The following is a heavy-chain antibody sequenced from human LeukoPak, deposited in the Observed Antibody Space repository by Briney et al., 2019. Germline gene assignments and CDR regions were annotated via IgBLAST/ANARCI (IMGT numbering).Heavy chain of an antibody. V-gene: IGHV4-39*07. CDR2: IYYSWST. CDR3: ARRIQHTFDY. Sequence: SETLSLTCTVSGGSINSSSYSWGWIRQPPGKGLEWIGSIYYSWSTYYNPSLKSRVTISADTSKNQFSLRLRSVTAADTAVYYCARRIQHTFDYRGQGTLVTVSS. D-gene: IGHD5-18*01. J-gene: IGHJ4*02. CDR1: GGSINSSSYS.